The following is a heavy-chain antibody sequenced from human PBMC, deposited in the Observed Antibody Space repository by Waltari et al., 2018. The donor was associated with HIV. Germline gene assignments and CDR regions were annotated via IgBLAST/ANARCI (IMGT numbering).Heavy chain of an antibody. J-gene: IGHJ4*02. CDR2: MNPKTGNT. Sequence: QVQPVQSGTAVKEPVASLKVSCKAPGYPFSDNDINWARQATGQGPAWMGWMNPKTGNTGFAQTLQGRVILTRDASMNTAYMGLNNLTSGDTAVYYCARQGAGDYGDYLFDYWGQGTLLTVSS. CDR3: ARQGAGDYGDYLFDY. V-gene: IGHV1-8*01. CDR1: GYPFSDND. D-gene: IGHD4-17*01.